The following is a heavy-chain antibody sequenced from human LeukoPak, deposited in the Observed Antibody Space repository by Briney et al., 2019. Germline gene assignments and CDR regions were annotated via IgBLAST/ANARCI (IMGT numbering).Heavy chain of an antibody. CDR1: GFTFSSHW. CDR2: INSDGSST. J-gene: IGHJ4*02. V-gene: IGHV3-74*01. CDR3: AKSKDGYKGGFDY. Sequence: GGSLRLSCAASGFTFSSHWMHWVRQAPGKGLVWVSRINSDGSSTNYADSVKGRFTISRDNAKNSLYLQMNSLRAEDMALYYCAKSKDGYKGGFDYWGQGTLVTVSS. D-gene: IGHD5-24*01.